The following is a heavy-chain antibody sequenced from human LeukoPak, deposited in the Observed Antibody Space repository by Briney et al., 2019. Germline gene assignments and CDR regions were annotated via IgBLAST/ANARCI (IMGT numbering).Heavy chain of an antibody. V-gene: IGHV3-23*01. Sequence: GGSLRLSCAASGFTFGSYAMSWVRQAPGKGLEWVSAISGTGSTYYADSVRGRFTISRDNSKNTLFLQMNSLRAEDTAVYYCARDPGLRYSLDWFDPWGQGTLVTVSS. CDR2: ISGTGST. J-gene: IGHJ5*02. CDR1: GFTFGSYA. CDR3: ARDPGLRYSLDWFDP. D-gene: IGHD3-9*01.